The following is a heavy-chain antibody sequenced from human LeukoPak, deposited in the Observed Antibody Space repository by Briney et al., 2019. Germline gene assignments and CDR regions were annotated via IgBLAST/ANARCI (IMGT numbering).Heavy chain of an antibody. CDR1: GFTFSSYA. V-gene: IGHV3-30-3*01. CDR3: ARDTSYDFFDWFDP. J-gene: IGHJ5*02. Sequence: GRSLRLSCAASGFTFSSYAMHWVRQAPGKGLEWVAVISYDGSNKYYADSVKGRFTISRDNSKNTLYLQMNSLRAEDTAVYYCARDTSYDFFDWFDPWGQGTLVTVSS. CDR2: ISYDGSNK. D-gene: IGHD3-3*01.